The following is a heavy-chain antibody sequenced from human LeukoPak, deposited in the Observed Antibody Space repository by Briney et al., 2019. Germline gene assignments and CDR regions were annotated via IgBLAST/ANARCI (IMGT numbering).Heavy chain of an antibody. CDR2: ISYDGSNK. CDR3: AKDRGYSYGGDFDY. D-gene: IGHD5-18*01. Sequence: GRSLRLSCAASGFTFSSYGMHWVRQAPGKGLEWEAVISYDGSNKYYADSVKGRFTISRDNSKNTLYLQMNSLRAEDTAVYYCAKDRGYSYGGDFDYWGQGTLVTVSS. CDR1: GFTFSSYG. J-gene: IGHJ4*02. V-gene: IGHV3-30*18.